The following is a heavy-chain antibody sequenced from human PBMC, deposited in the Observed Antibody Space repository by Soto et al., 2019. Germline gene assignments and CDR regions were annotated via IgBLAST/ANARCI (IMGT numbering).Heavy chain of an antibody. V-gene: IGHV1-69*01. D-gene: IGHD3-16*02. J-gene: IGHJ6*02. Sequence: QVQLVQSGAEVKKPGSSVKVSCKASGGTFSSYAISWVRQAPGQGLEWMGGIIPIFGTANYAQKFQGRVTITADESTSTAYMELSSLRSEYTAVYYCARGIMITFGGVIVPYYYGMDVWGQGTTVTVSS. CDR1: GGTFSSYA. CDR2: IIPIFGTA. CDR3: ARGIMITFGGVIVPYYYGMDV.